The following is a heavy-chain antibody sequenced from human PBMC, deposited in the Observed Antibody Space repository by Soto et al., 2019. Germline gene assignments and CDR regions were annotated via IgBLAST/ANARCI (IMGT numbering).Heavy chain of an antibody. CDR1: RFTFSTYE. Sequence: VGSLRLSCAASRFTFSTYEMHWVRQAPGKGLEWVSCISSSGSTVYYADSVKGRFTISRDNTRNSLYLQMNSLRDEDTALYYCVRYCTTTLCNGVATRTFDYWDQGTLVTVSS. J-gene: IGHJ4*02. D-gene: IGHD5-12*01. CDR2: ISSSGSTV. V-gene: IGHV3-48*03. CDR3: VRYCTTTLCNGVATRTFDY.